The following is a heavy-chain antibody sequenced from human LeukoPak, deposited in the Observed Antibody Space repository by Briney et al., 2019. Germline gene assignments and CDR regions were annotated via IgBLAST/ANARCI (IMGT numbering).Heavy chain of an antibody. CDR2: IFTSGST. CDR3: ARETTVGYFDY. Sequence: PSETLSLTCTVSGGSISGYYWSWIRQPAGKGLEWIGRIFTSGSTNYNPSLSSRIIMSVDTSKNQFSLKLSSVTAADTALYYCARETTVGYFDYWGQGTLVTVSS. V-gene: IGHV4-4*07. D-gene: IGHD4-23*01. J-gene: IGHJ4*02. CDR1: GGSISGYY.